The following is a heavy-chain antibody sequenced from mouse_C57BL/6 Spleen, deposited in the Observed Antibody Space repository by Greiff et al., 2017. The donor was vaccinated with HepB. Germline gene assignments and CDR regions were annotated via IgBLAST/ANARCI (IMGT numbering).Heavy chain of an antibody. CDR1: GYTFTSYW. J-gene: IGHJ2*01. CDR2: IDPSDSYT. V-gene: IGHV1-50*01. D-gene: IGHD2-5*01. CDR3: ARSGAYYSKYYFDY. Sequence: VQLQQSGAELVKPGASVKLSCKASGYTFTSYWLQWVKQRPGQGLEWIGEIDPSDSYTNYNQKFKGKATLTVDTSSSTAYMQLSSLTSEDSAVYYCARSGAYYSKYYFDYGGQGTTLTVSS.